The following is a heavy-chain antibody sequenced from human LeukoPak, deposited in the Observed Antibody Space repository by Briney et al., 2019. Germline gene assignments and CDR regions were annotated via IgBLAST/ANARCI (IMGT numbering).Heavy chain of an antibody. Sequence: PGGSLRLSCAASGFTFSSYATSWVRQAPGKGLEWVSAISGSGGSTYYADSVKGRFTISRDNSKNTLYLQMNSLRAEDTAVYYCAKVGFDVHGGIDYWGQGTLVTVSS. CDR3: AKVGFDVHGGIDY. D-gene: IGHD4-23*01. CDR2: ISGSGGST. V-gene: IGHV3-23*01. CDR1: GFTFSSYA. J-gene: IGHJ4*02.